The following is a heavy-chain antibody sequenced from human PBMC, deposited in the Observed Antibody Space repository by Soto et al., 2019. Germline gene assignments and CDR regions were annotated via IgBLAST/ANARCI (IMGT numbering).Heavy chain of an antibody. V-gene: IGHV4-34*01. Sequence: SETLSLTCAVYGGSFSGYYWSWIRQPPGKGLEWIGEINHSGSTNYNPSLKSRVTISVDTSKNQFSLKLSSVTAADTAVYYCARAPSDTYCRGGSCYSGLSWFDPWGQGTLVTVSS. D-gene: IGHD2-15*01. CDR3: ARAPSDTYCRGGSCYSGLSWFDP. J-gene: IGHJ5*02. CDR2: INHSGST. CDR1: GGSFSGYY.